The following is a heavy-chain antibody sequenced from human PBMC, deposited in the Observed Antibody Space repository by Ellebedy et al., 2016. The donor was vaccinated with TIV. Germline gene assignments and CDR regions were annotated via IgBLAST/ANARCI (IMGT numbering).Heavy chain of an antibody. D-gene: IGHD5-12*01. Sequence: SETLSLXCIVSGASVSSYYWSWIRQTPGKGLEWIGFIHYSGSRNYNPSLKSRVTISVDTSKNQFSLKLSSVTAADTAVYYCARERRSGYDFWTGEWFNPWGQGTLVTVSS. CDR2: IHYSGSR. V-gene: IGHV4-59*02. CDR1: GASVSSYY. CDR3: ARERRSGYDFWTGEWFNP. J-gene: IGHJ5*02.